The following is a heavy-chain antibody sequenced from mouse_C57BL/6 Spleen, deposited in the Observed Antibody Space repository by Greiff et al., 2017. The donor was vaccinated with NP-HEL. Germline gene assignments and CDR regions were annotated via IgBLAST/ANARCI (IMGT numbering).Heavy chain of an antibody. D-gene: IGHD2-4*01. CDR1: GYAFTNYL. V-gene: IGHV1-54*01. Sequence: VKLMESGAELVRPGTSVKVSCKASGYAFTNYLIEWVKQRPGQGLEWIGVINPGSGGTNYNEKFKGKATLTADKSSSTAYMQLSSLTSEDSAVYFCARSSYYDYDYFDYWGQGTTLTVSS. J-gene: IGHJ2*01. CDR3: ARSSYYDYDYFDY. CDR2: INPGSGGT.